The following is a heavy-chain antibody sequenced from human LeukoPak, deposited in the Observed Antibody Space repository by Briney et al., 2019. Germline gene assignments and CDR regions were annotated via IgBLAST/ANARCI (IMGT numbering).Heavy chain of an antibody. Sequence: GRSLRLSCAASGFTFSSYAMHWFRQAPGKGLEWVAVISYDGSNKYYADSVKGRFTISRDNSKNTLYLQMNSLRAEDTAVYYCARGRETYYGSGSYSYYMDVWGKGTTVTVSS. V-gene: IGHV3-30*01. CDR1: GFTFSSYA. CDR2: ISYDGSNK. D-gene: IGHD3-10*01. J-gene: IGHJ6*03. CDR3: ARGRETYYGSGSYSYYMDV.